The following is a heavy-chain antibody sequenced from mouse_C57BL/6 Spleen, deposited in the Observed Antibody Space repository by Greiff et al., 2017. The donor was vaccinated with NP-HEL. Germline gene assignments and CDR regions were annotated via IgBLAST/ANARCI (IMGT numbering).Heavy chain of an antibody. J-gene: IGHJ2*01. CDR2: IWSGGST. CDR1: GFSLTSYG. CDR3: ARNKGGLDY. V-gene: IGHV2-2*01. Sequence: VKLVESGPGLVQPSQSLSITCTVSGFSLTSYGVHWVRQSPGKGLEWLGVIWSGGSTDYNAAFISRLSISKDNSKSQVFFKMNSLQADDTAIYYCARNKGGLDYWGQGTTLTVSS.